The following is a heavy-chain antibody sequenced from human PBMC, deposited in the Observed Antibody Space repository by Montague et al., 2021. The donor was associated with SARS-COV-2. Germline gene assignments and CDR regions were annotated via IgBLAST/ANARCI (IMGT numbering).Heavy chain of an antibody. CDR3: AREYFDSSGLVWIDP. J-gene: IGHJ5*02. Sequence: SETLSLTCTVSGYSISSGDYWSWIRQPPGKGLEWIAYIYYSGNTYTKYNPSLESRVSISVDTSKNQFSLKLTSGSAADTAVYYCAREYFDSSGLVWIDPWGQGTLVIVSS. D-gene: IGHD3-22*01. CDR1: GYSISSGDY. CDR2: IYYSGNTYT. V-gene: IGHV4-61*08.